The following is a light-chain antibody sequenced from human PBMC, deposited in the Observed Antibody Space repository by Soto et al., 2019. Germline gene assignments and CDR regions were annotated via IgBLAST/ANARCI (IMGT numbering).Light chain of an antibody. J-gene: IGKJ1*01. CDR3: QQSYSSVRS. CDR1: QSINIY. CDR2: GAS. V-gene: IGKV1-39*01. Sequence: DLPMTQSPSSLSLSVGDRVAITCRASQSINIYLNWYQQKPGEAPKLLIYGASSLQSGVPSRFSGSGSGTEFTLTISSLQPEDFATYYCQQSYSSVRSFGQGTKVEI.